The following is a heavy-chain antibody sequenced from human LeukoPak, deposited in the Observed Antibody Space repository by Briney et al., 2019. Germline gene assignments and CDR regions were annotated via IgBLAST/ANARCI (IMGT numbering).Heavy chain of an antibody. CDR2: LTTSGSTK. CDR3: ARDRDPGYYDTNGYRRVNAFDI. V-gene: IGHV3-48*03. CDR1: GFTFSNYE. D-gene: IGHD3-22*01. Sequence: GGSLRLSCAASGFTFSNYEMNWVRQAPGKGLEWISYLTTSGSTKYYADSVKGRFTISRDNAKNSLFLPMNSLRAEDTAVYYCARDRDPGYYDTNGYRRVNAFDIWGQGTMVTDSS. J-gene: IGHJ3*02.